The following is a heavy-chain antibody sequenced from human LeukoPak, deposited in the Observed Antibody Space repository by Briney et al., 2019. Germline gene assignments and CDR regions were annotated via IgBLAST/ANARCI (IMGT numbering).Heavy chain of an antibody. D-gene: IGHD3-3*02. CDR3: ARRRISTLDY. CDR2: IYYSGST. J-gene: IGHJ4*02. V-gene: IGHV4-30-4*01. CDR1: GGSISSGDYY. Sequence: SETLSLTCTVSGGSISSGDYYWSWIRQPPGKGLEWIGNIYYSGSTYYNPSLKSRVTISVDTSKNQFSLKLSSVTAADTAVYYCARRRISTLDYWGQGTLVTVSS.